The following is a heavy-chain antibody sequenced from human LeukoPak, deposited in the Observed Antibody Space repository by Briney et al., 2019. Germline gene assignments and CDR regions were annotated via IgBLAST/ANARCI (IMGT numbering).Heavy chain of an antibody. D-gene: IGHD5-12*01. V-gene: IGHV3-23*01. J-gene: IGHJ6*02. CDR3: ARDYPTILAYYYYYGMDV. CDR1: GFTFSSYA. CDR2: ISGSGGST. Sequence: PGGSLRLSCAASGFTFSSYAMTWVRQAPGKGLQWVSAISGSGGSTYYADSVKGRFTISRDNSKNTLYLQMNSLRAEDTAVYYCARDYPTILAYYYYYGMDVWGQGTTVTVSS.